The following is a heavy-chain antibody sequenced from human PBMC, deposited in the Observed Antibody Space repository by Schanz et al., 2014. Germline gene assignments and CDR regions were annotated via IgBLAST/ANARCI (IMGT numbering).Heavy chain of an antibody. V-gene: IGHV3-74*01. CDR1: GFTFSSYW. D-gene: IGHD2-21*01. Sequence: EVQLVESGGELVQPGGSLRLSCAASGFTFSSYWMHWVRQVPGKGPVWVSRINGDGSSTLYADSVKGRFTISRDNSNNTVYLQMNTLRAEDTAVYYCAREDCSATSCYFRYWGQGTLVTVSS. J-gene: IGHJ4*02. CDR3: AREDCSATSCYFRY. CDR2: INGDGSST.